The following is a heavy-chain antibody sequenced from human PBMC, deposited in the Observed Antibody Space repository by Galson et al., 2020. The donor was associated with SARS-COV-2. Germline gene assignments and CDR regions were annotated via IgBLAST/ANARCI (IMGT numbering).Heavy chain of an antibody. CDR2: IEYNGAVT. CDR1: GFIFSNYD. CDR3: TKHYERSHDY. Sequence: GESLKISCAASGFIFSNYDMTWVRQAPGQGLEFVSGIEYNGAVTYYADSVKGRFTVSRDNSKNMVYLQMDNLRVEDTALYFCTKHYERSHDYWGQGTLVTVSS. D-gene: IGHD3-22*01. J-gene: IGHJ4*02. V-gene: IGHV3-23*01.